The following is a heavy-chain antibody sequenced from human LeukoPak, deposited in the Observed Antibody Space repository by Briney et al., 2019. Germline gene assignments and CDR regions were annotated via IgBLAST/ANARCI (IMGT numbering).Heavy chain of an antibody. CDR1: GFTFSGYP. V-gene: IGHV3-30-3*01. CDR3: ASTGYSSGWYRYFDY. D-gene: IGHD6-19*01. J-gene: IGHJ4*02. CDR2: ISYDGSNK. Sequence: PGGSLRLSCAASGFTFSGYPIHWVRQAPGKGLEWVAVISYDGSNKYYADSVKGRFTISGDNSKNTLYLQMNSLRAEDTAEYYCASTGYSSGWYRYFDYWGQGTLVTVSS.